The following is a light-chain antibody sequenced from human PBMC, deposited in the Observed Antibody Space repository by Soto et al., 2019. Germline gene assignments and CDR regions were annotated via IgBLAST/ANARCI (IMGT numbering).Light chain of an antibody. CDR3: QQYGSSPLT. CDR1: QSVSSTY. J-gene: IGKJ4*01. Sequence: EIVLTQSPGTLSLSPGERATLSCRASQSVSSTYLAWYQQKPGQAPRLLMYGASSRATGIPDKFSGSGSGTDGTLTISRLEPEDFAMFYCQQYGSSPLTFGGGTKVEIK. CDR2: GAS. V-gene: IGKV3-20*01.